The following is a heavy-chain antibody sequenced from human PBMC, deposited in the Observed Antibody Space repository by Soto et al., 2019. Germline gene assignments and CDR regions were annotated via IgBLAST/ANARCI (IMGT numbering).Heavy chain of an antibody. Sequence: SETLSLTCTVSGGSISSGGYYWSWIRQHPGKGLEWIGYIYYSGSTYYNPSLKSRVTISVDTSKNQFSLKLSSVTAADTAVYYCARDLRAVAGLFDYWGQGTLVTVSS. D-gene: IGHD6-19*01. J-gene: IGHJ4*02. CDR1: GGSISSGGYY. V-gene: IGHV4-31*02. CDR3: ARDLRAVAGLFDY. CDR2: IYYSGST.